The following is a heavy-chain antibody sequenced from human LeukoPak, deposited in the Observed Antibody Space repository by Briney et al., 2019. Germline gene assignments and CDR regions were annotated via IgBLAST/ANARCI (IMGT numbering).Heavy chain of an antibody. CDR2: INHSGST. V-gene: IGHV4-34*01. D-gene: IGHD4-17*01. CDR1: GFTVSSNY. Sequence: GSLRLSCAASGFTVSSNYMSWVRQPPGKGLEWIGEINHSGSTNYNPSLKSRVTISVDTSKNQFSLKLSSVTAADTAVYYCARGGESLHYGDYEGDYWGQGTLVTVSS. J-gene: IGHJ4*02. CDR3: ARGGESLHYGDYEGDY.